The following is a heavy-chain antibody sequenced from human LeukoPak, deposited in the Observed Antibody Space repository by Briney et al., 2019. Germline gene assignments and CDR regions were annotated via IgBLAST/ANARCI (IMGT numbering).Heavy chain of an antibody. J-gene: IGHJ4*02. V-gene: IGHV3-53*01. D-gene: IGHD3-16*01. CDR3: VSGGVRYYFDY. CDR1: GFTVSSNY. CDR2: IYSGGSA. Sequence: GGSLRLSCAASGFTVSSNYMSWVRQAPGKGLEWVSVIYSGGSAYYEDSVKGRFTISRDNSKNTLYLQMNSLRVEDTAVYYCVSGGVRYYFDYWGQGTLVTVSS.